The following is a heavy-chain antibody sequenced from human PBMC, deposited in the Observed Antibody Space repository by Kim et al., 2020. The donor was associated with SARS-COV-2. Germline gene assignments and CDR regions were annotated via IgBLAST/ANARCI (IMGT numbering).Heavy chain of an antibody. V-gene: IGHV3-21*01. CDR1: GFTFSSYS. J-gene: IGHJ4*02. Sequence: GGSLRLSCAASGFTFSSYSMNWVRQAPGKGLEWVSSISSSSSYIYYADSVKGRFTISRDNAKNSLYLQMNSLRAEDTAVYYCARVRGYYDSSGPFDYWGQGTLVTVSS. CDR3: ARVRGYYDSSGPFDY. CDR2: ISSSSSYI. D-gene: IGHD3-22*01.